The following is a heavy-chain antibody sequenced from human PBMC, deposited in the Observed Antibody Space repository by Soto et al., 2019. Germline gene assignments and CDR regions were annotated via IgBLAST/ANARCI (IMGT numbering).Heavy chain of an antibody. CDR2: ISAYNGNT. V-gene: IGHV1-18*01. Sequence: ASVKVSCKASGYTFTGYGISWVRQAPGQGLEWMGWISAYNGNTNYAQKLQGRVTMTTDTSTSTAYMELRSLRSDDTAVYYCARDWGGPTVTTGPYYYYGMDVWGQGTTVTVSS. CDR3: ARDWGGPTVTTGPYYYYGMDV. CDR1: GYTFTGYG. D-gene: IGHD4-17*01. J-gene: IGHJ6*02.